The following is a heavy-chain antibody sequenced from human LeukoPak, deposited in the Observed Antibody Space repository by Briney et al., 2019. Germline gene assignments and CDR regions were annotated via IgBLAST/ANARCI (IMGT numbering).Heavy chain of an antibody. Sequence: SVTVSPKPSAGTFTFYAISLIRQAPGHGLEWMGVIIPIFHRPNYAQRFQGKFTISADESTNTAYMELNRLRSDDTAVYYCARGSLPLGELSLVELLADSEKSTYYYGMDVWGQGTTVTVSS. CDR1: AGTFTFYA. CDR2: IIPIFHRP. D-gene: IGHD3-16*02. V-gene: IGHV1-69*13. CDR3: ARGSLPLGELSLVELLADSEKSTYYYGMDV. J-gene: IGHJ6*02.